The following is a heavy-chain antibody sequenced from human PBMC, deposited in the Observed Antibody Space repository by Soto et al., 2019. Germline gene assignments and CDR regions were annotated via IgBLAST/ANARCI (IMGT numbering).Heavy chain of an antibody. V-gene: IGHV4-31*03. J-gene: IGHJ5*02. CDR2: IYYSGST. CDR3: ARDSKFSNWFAP. CDR1: GGSISSGGYY. Sequence: SETLSLTCTVSGGSISSGGYYWSWIRQHPGKGLEWIGYIYYSGSTYYNPSLKSRVTISVDTSKNQFSLKLSSVTAADTAVYYCARDSKFSNWFAPWXQGTLVTVSS.